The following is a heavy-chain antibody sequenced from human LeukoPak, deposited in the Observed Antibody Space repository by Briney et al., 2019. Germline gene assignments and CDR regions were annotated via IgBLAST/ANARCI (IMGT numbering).Heavy chain of an antibody. J-gene: IGHJ4*02. CDR3: ARGLITRGYSGYDERGFDY. V-gene: IGHV4-34*01. CDR2: INHSGSA. CDR1: GGSFSGSY. D-gene: IGHD5-12*01. Sequence: SETLSLTCAVYGGSFSGSYWSWIRQPPGKGLEWIGEINHSGSANNNPSLKRRVTISVDTSKKQFSLKLSSVTAADTAVYYCARGLITRGYSGYDERGFDYWGQGTLVTVSS.